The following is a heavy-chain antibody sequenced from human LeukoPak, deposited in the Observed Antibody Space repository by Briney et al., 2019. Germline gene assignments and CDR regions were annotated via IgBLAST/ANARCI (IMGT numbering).Heavy chain of an antibody. D-gene: IGHD3-9*01. J-gene: IGHJ1*01. CDR2: ITSISSRI. CDR1: GFTFSSYS. CDR3: TRDPHALDF. V-gene: IGHV3-48*01. Sequence: GGSLRLSCAASGFTFSSYSMNWVRQVPGKGLEWISYITSISSRIHYADSVKGRFTISRDNAMNSLYLQMDSLRVEDTAVYYCTRDPHALDFWGQGTRVTVSS.